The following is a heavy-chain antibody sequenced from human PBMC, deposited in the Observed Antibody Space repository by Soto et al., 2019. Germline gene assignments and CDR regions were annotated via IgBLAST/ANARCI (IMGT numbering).Heavy chain of an antibody. Sequence: QVQLVQSGAEVKKPGSSVKVSCKASGGTFSSYAISWVRQAPGQGLEWMGGIIPIFGTANYAQKFQGRVTITADESTSTAYMELSSLRSEDTAVYYCARGLRYFAWLSPLYYYYYGMDVWGQGTTVTVSS. D-gene: IGHD3-9*01. J-gene: IGHJ6*02. CDR3: ARGLRYFAWLSPLYYYYYGMDV. V-gene: IGHV1-69*01. CDR2: IIPIFGTA. CDR1: GGTFSSYA.